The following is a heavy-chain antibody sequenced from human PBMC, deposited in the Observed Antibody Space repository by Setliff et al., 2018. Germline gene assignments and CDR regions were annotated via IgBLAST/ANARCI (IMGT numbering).Heavy chain of an antibody. D-gene: IGHD3-10*01. CDR2: FDPEDGET. V-gene: IGHV1-24*01. CDR3: ATDGVITMVRGVIITESLFDFDY. Sequence: ASVKVSCKVSGYTLTELSMHWVRQAPGRGLEWMGGFDPEDGETIYAQKFQGRVTMTEDTSTDTAYMELSSLRSEDTAVYYCATDGVITMVRGVIITESLFDFDYWGQGTLVTVSS. CDR1: GYTLTELS. J-gene: IGHJ4*02.